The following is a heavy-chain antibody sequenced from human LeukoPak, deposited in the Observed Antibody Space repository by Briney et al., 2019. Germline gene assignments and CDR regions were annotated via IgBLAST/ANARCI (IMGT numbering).Heavy chain of an antibody. Sequence: TSETLSLTCAVYGGSFSGYYWGWIRQPPGKGLEWIGSIYYSGSTYYNPSLKNRLTISVDTSKNQFSLKLSSVTAADTAVYYCATTLAYCGGVCIDAFDIWGQGTMVTVSS. J-gene: IGHJ3*02. CDR2: IYYSGST. CDR3: ATTLAYCGGVCIDAFDI. D-gene: IGHD2-21*02. CDR1: GGSFSGYY. V-gene: IGHV4-34*01.